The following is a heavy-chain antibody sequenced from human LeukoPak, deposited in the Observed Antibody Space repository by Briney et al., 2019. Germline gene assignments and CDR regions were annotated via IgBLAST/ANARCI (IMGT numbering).Heavy chain of an antibody. CDR1: GFTFTNYG. V-gene: IGHV3-33*01. CDR2: IWYDENNK. D-gene: IGHD3-9*01. J-gene: IGHJ4*02. CDR3: ARVGHAGYSLPSDY. Sequence: GGSLRLSCAASGFTFTNYGMHWVRQAPGKGLEWVALIWYDENNKYYADSVKGRFTISRDSSKNTLYLQMNSLRVEDTAVYYCARVGHAGYSLPSDYWGQGTLVTVSS.